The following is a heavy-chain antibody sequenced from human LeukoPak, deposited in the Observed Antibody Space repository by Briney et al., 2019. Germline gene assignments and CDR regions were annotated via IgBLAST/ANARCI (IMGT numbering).Heavy chain of an antibody. CDR1: GGSISSSSYY. CDR2: IYYSGST. Sequence: SETLSLTCTVSGGSISSSSYYWGWIRQPPGKGLEWIGSIYYSGSTYYNPSLKSRVTISVDTSKNQFSLILNSVTAADTAVYYCARLCSSTSCPFDYWGQGTLVTVSS. D-gene: IGHD2-2*01. V-gene: IGHV4-39*01. CDR3: ARLCSSTSCPFDY. J-gene: IGHJ4*02.